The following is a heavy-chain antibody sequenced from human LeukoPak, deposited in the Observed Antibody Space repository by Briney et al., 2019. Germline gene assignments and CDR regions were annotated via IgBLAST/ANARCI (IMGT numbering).Heavy chain of an antibody. Sequence: GGSLRLSCAASGFTFSSYEIDWVRQAPGKGLEWISYISSSSSYISYAGSVKGRFTISRDNAKNSLFLQMNSLRAEDTAVYYCARDRIYSSGWSYFDYWGQGTLVTVSS. CDR2: ISSSSSYI. J-gene: IGHJ4*02. CDR3: ARDRIYSSGWSYFDY. V-gene: IGHV3-21*05. D-gene: IGHD6-19*01. CDR1: GFTFSSYE.